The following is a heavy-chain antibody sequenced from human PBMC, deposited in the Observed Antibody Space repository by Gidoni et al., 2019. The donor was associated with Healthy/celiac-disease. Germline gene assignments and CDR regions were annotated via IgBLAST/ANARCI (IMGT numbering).Heavy chain of an antibody. Sequence: EVQLLESGGGLVQPGGSLRLSCAASGFTFSSYAMSWVRQAPGKGLEWVSAISGSGGSTYYADSVKGRFTISRDNSKNTLYLQMNSLRAEDTAVYYCAKDLGVPPLYYYGMDVWGQGTTVTVSS. CDR1: GFTFSSYA. V-gene: IGHV3-23*01. CDR3: AKDLGVPPLYYYGMDV. J-gene: IGHJ6*02. CDR2: ISGSGGST. D-gene: IGHD3-3*01.